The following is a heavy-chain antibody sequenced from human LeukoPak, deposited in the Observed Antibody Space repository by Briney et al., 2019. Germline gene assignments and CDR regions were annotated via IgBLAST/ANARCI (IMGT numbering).Heavy chain of an antibody. V-gene: IGHV3-7*01. CDR2: IKQGGSEK. J-gene: IGHJ4*02. CDR1: GFTFSSHW. Sequence: GGSLRLSCAASGFTFSSHWMSWVRQAAGKGLEGVANIKQGGSEKYYVDSVKGRFTISRENAKDSLYLQMNSLGAEDTGGDYCATFQLVFDDCGQGNLATVSS. D-gene: IGHD6-13*01. CDR3: ATFQLVFDD.